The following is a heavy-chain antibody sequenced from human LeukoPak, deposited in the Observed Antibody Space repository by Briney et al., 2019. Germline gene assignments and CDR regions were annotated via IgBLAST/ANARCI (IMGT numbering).Heavy chain of an antibody. J-gene: IGHJ4*02. CDR3: ARDEGSWYRNFDY. Sequence: KPSETLSLTCTVSGGSISSSSYYWGRIRQPPGKGLEWVGSVYFSGSTYYNPSLKSRVTISVDTSKNQFSLKLNSVTAADTAVYYCARDEGSWYRNFDYWGQGTLVTVSS. CDR1: GGSISSSSYY. V-gene: IGHV4-39*07. CDR2: VYFSGST. D-gene: IGHD6-13*01.